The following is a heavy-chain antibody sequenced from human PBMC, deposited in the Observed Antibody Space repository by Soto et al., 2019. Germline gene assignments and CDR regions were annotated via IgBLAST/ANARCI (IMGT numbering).Heavy chain of an antibody. CDR1: GFTFSSYA. J-gene: IGHJ6*02. CDR2: ISYDGSNK. D-gene: IGHD4-4*01. Sequence: LRLSCAASGFTFSSYAMHWVRQAPGKGLEWVAVISYDGSNKYYADSVKGRFTISRDNSKNTLYLQMNSLRAEDTAVYYCARDRATVTTRYYYYGMDVWGQGTTVTVSS. CDR3: ARDRATVTTRYYYYGMDV. V-gene: IGHV3-30-3*01.